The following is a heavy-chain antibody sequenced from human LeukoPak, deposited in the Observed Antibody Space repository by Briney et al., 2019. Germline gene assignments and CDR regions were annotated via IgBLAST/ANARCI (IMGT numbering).Heavy chain of an antibody. J-gene: IGHJ4*02. CDR1: GGSISSSSYY. Sequence: PSETLSLTCTVSGGSISSSSYYWGWIRQPPGKGLEWIGSIYYSGSTYYNPSLKSRVTISVDTSKNQFSLKLSSVTAADTAVYYCARHYRRNYPRRIGSEFDYWGQGTLVTVSS. D-gene: IGHD4-11*01. CDR3: ARHYRRNYPRRIGSEFDY. CDR2: IYYSGST. V-gene: IGHV4-39*01.